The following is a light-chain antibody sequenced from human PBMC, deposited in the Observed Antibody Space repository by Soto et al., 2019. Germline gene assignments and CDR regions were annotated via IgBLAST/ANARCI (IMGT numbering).Light chain of an antibody. Sequence: EIVLTQSPAILSSSPGETATLSCRASQSVSSYLAWYQQRPGQAPRLLIYDASNRATGIPARFSGSGSGTDFTLTISSLEPEDVTIYYCQQRSDWPLTFGGGTRVDI. J-gene: IGKJ4*01. CDR3: QQRSDWPLT. V-gene: IGKV3-11*01. CDR2: DAS. CDR1: QSVSSY.